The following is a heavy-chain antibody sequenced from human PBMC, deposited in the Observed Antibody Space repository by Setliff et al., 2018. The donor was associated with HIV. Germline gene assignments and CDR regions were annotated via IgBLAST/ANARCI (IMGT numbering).Heavy chain of an antibody. V-gene: IGHV3-49*04. D-gene: IGHD5-18*01. J-gene: IGHJ3*02. CDR3: TTLGGYRYGWDQWPKAFDI. Sequence: PGGSLRLSCTTSGFTFGDYAMSWVRQAPGKGLEWVGFIRSKAYGGTIEYAASVKGRFTISRDDSKSIAYLQMNSLKTEDTAVYYCTTLGGYRYGWDQWPKAFDIWGQGTVVTVSS. CDR1: GFTFGDYA. CDR2: IRSKAYGGTI.